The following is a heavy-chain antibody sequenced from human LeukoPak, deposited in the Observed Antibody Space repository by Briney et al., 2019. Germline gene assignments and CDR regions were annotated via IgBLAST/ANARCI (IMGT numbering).Heavy chain of an antibody. CDR3: ATDLYSGSYFFDY. Sequence: ASVKVSCMVSGYTPTELSMHWVRQAPGKGRERMGGFDPEDGETIYAQKFQGRVTMTEDTSTDTAYMELSSLRSEDTAVYYCATDLYSGSYFFDYWGQGTLVTVSS. V-gene: IGHV1-24*01. J-gene: IGHJ4*02. CDR2: FDPEDGET. D-gene: IGHD1-26*01. CDR1: GYTPTELS.